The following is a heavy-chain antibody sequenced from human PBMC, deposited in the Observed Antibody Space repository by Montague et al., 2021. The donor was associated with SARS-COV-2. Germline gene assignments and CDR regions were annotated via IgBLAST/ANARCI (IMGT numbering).Heavy chain of an antibody. D-gene: IGHD2-15*01. Sequence: SETLSLTCTVSGGSISSFYWSWFRQPPGKGLEWIGYISDSGSTNYNPSLTSRATMSVDTSKNQSSLKVNSVTAADTAVYYCARHDSATLPAVYWGQGTLVTVS. J-gene: IGHJ4*02. CDR3: ARHDSATLPAVY. CDR1: GGSISSFY. CDR2: ISDSGST. V-gene: IGHV4-59*08.